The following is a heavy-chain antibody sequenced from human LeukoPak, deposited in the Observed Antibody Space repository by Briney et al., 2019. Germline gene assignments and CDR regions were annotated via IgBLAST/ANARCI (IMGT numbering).Heavy chain of an antibody. D-gene: IGHD3-22*01. V-gene: IGHV3-53*01. CDR2: IYSADST. J-gene: IGHJ1*01. CDR1: GFTVSSNY. CDR3: ARVKYYDSSGSCYFQH. Sequence: WASLRLSCAASGFTVSSNYMSWVRQAPGQGLELISVIYSADSTYYAHSVKGRFTITRDKSKNTLYLQMNSLRAEDTAVYYCARVKYYDSSGSCYFQHWGQGTLLTVSS.